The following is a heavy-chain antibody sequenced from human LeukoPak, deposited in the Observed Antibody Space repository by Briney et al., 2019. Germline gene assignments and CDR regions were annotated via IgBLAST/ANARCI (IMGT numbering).Heavy chain of an antibody. CDR1: GYTFTAYY. CDR2: INPNSGGT. CDR3: ARVWLPSYYDSSGYWEYFQH. J-gene: IGHJ1*01. D-gene: IGHD3-22*01. V-gene: IGHV1-2*02. Sequence: VASVKVSCKASGYTFTAYYMHWVRQAPGQGLEWMGWINPNSGGTNYAQKFQGRVIMTRDTSISTAYMELSRLRSDDTAVYYCARVWLPSYYDSSGYWEYFQHWGQGTLVTVSS.